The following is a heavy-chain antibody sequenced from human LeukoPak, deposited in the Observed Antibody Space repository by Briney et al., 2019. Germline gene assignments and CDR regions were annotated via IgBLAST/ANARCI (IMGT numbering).Heavy chain of an antibody. V-gene: IGHV4-59*01. CDR3: ARVRPGEWLFGY. CDR2: IYYSGST. Sequence: PSETLSLTCTVSGGSISTYYWTWIRQPPGKGLEWIGYIYYSGSTNHNPSVKSRVTISVDTSKNQFSLKLSSVTAADTAVYYCARVRPGEWLFGYWGQGSLVTVSS. J-gene: IGHJ4*02. D-gene: IGHD3-10*01. CDR1: GGSISTYY.